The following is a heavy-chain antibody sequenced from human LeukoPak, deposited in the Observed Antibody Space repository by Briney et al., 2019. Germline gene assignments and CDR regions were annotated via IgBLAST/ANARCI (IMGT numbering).Heavy chain of an antibody. D-gene: IGHD2-15*01. V-gene: IGHV1-69*04. J-gene: IGHJ6*02. CDR1: GGTFSSYA. CDR2: IIPIPGIA. Sequence: SVKVSCKASGGTFSSYAISWVRQAPGQGLEWMGRIIPIPGIANYAQKFQGRVTITADKSTSTAYMELSSLRSEDTAVYYCARDFFSWYYGMDVWGQGTTVTVSS. CDR3: ARDFFSWYYGMDV.